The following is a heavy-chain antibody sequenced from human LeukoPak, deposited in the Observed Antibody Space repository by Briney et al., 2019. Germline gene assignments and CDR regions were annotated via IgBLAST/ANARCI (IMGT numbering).Heavy chain of an antibody. D-gene: IGHD2-2*01. V-gene: IGHV1-69*05. Sequence: VASVKVSCKASGDTFSSYAISWVRQAPGQGLEWMGGIFPIFGTANYAQKFQGRVTITTDESTSTAYMELSSLRSEDAAVYYCAREGCSSTSCYLNWFDPWGQGTLVTVSS. CDR3: AREGCSSTSCYLNWFDP. CDR2: IFPIFGTA. J-gene: IGHJ5*02. CDR1: GDTFSSYA.